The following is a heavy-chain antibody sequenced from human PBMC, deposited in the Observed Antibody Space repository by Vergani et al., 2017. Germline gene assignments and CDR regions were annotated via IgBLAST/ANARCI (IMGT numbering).Heavy chain of an antibody. J-gene: IGHJ3*02. CDR1: VGTFSSYA. V-gene: IGHV1-69*01. D-gene: IGHD2-2*01. CDR2: IIPIFGTA. Sequence: QVQLVQSGAQVKKPGSSVKVSCKASVGTFSSYAISWVRQAPGKGLEWMGGIIPIFGTANYAQKFQGRVTLTADESTSTAYMELSSLRSENTAVYYCARERVPTARAFDIWGQGTMVTVSS. CDR3: ARERVPTARAFDI.